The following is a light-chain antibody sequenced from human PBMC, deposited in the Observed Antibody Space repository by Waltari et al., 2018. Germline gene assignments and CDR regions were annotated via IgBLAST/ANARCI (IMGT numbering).Light chain of an antibody. CDR3: SSYTSTTVV. CDR2: AVS. Sequence: QSALTQPASVSGSPGQSITISCDIGGYNYVSWYQQHPGKAPKLMIYAVSDRPSGVPNRFSGSKSGNTASLTISGLQAEDEADYYCSSYTSTTVVFGGGTKLTVL. CDR1: DIGGYNY. V-gene: IGLV2-14*03. J-gene: IGLJ2*01.